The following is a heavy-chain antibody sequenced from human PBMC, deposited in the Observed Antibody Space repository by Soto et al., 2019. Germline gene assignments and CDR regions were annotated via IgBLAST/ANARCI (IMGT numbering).Heavy chain of an antibody. Sequence: SETLSLTCTVSGGSISSSSYYWGWIRQPPGKGLEWIGSIYYSGSTYYNPSLKSRVTISVDTSKNQFSLKLSSVTAADAAVYYCARTTPTGMILDSGMDVWGQGTRV. CDR3: ARTTPTGMILDSGMDV. V-gene: IGHV4-39*01. D-gene: IGHD3-22*01. J-gene: IGHJ6*02. CDR2: IYYSGST. CDR1: GGSISSSSYY.